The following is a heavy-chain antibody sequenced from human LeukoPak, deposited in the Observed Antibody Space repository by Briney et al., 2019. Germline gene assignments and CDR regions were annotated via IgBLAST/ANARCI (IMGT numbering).Heavy chain of an antibody. Sequence: GGSLRLSCAASGFTFSSYSVNWVRQAPGKGLEWVSSISSSSSYIYYADSVKGRFTISRDNAKNSLYLQMNSLRTEDTALYYCAKDSGSYAFDIWGQGTMVTVSS. J-gene: IGHJ3*02. V-gene: IGHV3-21*04. D-gene: IGHD1-26*01. CDR2: ISSSSSYI. CDR3: AKDSGSYAFDI. CDR1: GFTFSSYS.